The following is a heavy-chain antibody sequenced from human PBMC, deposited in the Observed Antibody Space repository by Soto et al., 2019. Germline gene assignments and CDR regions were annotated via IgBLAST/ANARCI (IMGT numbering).Heavy chain of an antibody. D-gene: IGHD2-8*02. CDR3: ARDTGMVDY. V-gene: IGHV4-39*02. CDR2: IYYSGST. Sequence: QLQLQESGPGLVKPSETLSLTCTVSGVSISSSSYYWDWIRQPPGKGLEWIGSIYYSGSTYYNPSLKSRVTISVDTSKNQFSLKLSSVTAADTAVNYCARDTGMVDYWGQGTLVTVSS. CDR1: GVSISSSSYY. J-gene: IGHJ4*02.